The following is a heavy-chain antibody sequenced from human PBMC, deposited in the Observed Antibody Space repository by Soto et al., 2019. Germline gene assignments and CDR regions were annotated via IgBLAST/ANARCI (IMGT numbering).Heavy chain of an antibody. Sequence: SETLSLTCTVSGGSISSYYWCWIRQPPGKGLEWIGYIYYSGSTNYNPSLKSRVTISVDTSKNQFSLKLSSVTAAGTAVYYCARHLTYYYDSSDPTHWFDPWGQGTLVTVS. CDR2: IYYSGST. J-gene: IGHJ5*02. D-gene: IGHD3-22*01. CDR3: ARHLTYYYDSSDPTHWFDP. CDR1: GGSISSYY. V-gene: IGHV4-59*01.